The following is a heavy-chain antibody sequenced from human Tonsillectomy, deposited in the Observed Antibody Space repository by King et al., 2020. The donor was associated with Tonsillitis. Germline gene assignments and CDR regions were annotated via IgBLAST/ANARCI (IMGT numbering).Heavy chain of an antibody. Sequence: VQLVESGGGLIQPGGSLRLSCAASGFTFSSYAMSWVRQAPGKGLEWVSAISGGGGSTFYADSVKGRFTISRDNSKCTLYLQMNSLRAEDTAVYHCAKVGYYGDHFDYWGQGTLVTVSS. J-gene: IGHJ4*02. CDR3: AKVGYYGDHFDY. D-gene: IGHD4-17*01. V-gene: IGHV3-23*04. CDR2: ISGGGGST. CDR1: GFTFSSYA.